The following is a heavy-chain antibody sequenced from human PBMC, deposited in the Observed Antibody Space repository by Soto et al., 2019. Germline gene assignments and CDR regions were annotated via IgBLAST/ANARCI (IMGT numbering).Heavy chain of an antibody. D-gene: IGHD2-15*01. CDR2: IYSGGST. J-gene: IGHJ4*02. CDR1: GFTVSSIY. Sequence: GGSLSLSCAASGFTVSSIYMNWVRQAPGKGLEWVSVIYSGGSTYYADSVKGRFTISRDNSKNTVYLQMISLRAEDTAVYYCARFGCPGRYCSRVDYWAQGTLVTVSS. CDR3: ARFGCPGRYCSRVDY. V-gene: IGHV3-53*01.